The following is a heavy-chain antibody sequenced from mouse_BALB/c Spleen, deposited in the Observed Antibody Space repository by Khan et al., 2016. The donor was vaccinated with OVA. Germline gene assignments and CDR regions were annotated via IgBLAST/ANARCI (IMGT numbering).Heavy chain of an antibody. D-gene: IGHD2-10*02. CDR2: IWGGGNT. CDR3: AKGVWSYYFALDY. V-gene: IGHV2-6-5*01. CDR1: GFSLTDYD. Sequence: QVQLKQSGPGLVAPSQSLSTTCTVSGFSLTDYDVGWIRQPPGKGLEWLGVIWGGGNTYYNSALKSGLSISKDTSKSQVFLKMNSLQTDDTAMYYCAKGVWSYYFALDYWGQGTSVTVSS. J-gene: IGHJ4*01.